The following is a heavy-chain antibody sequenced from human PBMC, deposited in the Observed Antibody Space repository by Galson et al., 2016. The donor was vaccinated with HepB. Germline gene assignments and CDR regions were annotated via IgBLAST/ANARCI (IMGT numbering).Heavy chain of an antibody. J-gene: IGHJ3*02. CDR3: ASRSMAVAGTDAFDI. D-gene: IGHD6-19*01. Sequence: SVKVSCKASGGTFSSYTITWVRQAPGQGLEWMGGIIPLFRTANHAQKFQDRVTISADESTSTARMELSSLRSEDTAVYYCASRSMAVAGTDAFDIWGQGTMVIVSS. V-gene: IGHV1-69*13. CDR1: GGTFSSYT. CDR2: IIPLFRTA.